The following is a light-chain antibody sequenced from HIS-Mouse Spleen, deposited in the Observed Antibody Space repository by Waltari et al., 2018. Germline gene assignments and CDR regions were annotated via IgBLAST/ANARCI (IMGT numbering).Light chain of an antibody. V-gene: IGLV2-14*01. CDR2: EVS. Sequence: QSALTQPASMSGSPGQSITISCTGTSSYVGGYNYVPWYQQHPGKAPKLMIYEVSNRPSGVSNRFSGSKSGNTASLTISGLQAEDEADYYCSSYTSSSTLDVVFGGGTKLTVL. CDR3: SSYTSSSTLDVV. CDR1: SSYVGGYNY. J-gene: IGLJ2*01.